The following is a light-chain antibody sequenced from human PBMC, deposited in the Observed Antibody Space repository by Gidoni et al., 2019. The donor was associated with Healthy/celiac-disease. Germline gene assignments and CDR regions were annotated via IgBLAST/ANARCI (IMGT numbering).Light chain of an antibody. J-gene: IGKJ2*01. CDR3: QQYNSYSPMYT. V-gene: IGKV1-5*01. CDR1: QSISSW. Sequence: DIQMTQSPSTLSASVGDRVTITCRASQSISSWLAWYQQKPGKAPKLLIYDASSLESGVPSRFSGSGSGTEFTLTISSLQPDDFATYYCQQYNSYSPMYTFXQXTKLEIK. CDR2: DAS.